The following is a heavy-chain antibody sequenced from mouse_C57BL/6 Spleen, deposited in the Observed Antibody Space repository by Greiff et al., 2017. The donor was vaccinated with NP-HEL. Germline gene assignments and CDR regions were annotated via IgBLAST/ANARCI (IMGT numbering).Heavy chain of an antibody. J-gene: IGHJ1*03. CDR3: ARSRSNYWYFDV. CDR1: GYTFTSYW. D-gene: IGHD2-5*01. CDR2: IDPSDSYT. V-gene: IGHV1-59*01. Sequence: VQLQQPGAELVRPGTSVKLSCKASGYTFTSYWMHWVKQRPGQGLEWIGVIDPSDSYTNYNQKFKGKATLTVDTSSSTAYMQLSSLTSEDSAVYYCARSRSNYWYFDVWGTGTTVTVSS.